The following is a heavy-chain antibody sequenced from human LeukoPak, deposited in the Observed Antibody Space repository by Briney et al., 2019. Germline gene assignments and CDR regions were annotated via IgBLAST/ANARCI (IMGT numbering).Heavy chain of an antibody. J-gene: IGHJ4*02. CDR1: GFTVTTNY. Sequence: QTGGSLRLSCAASGFTVTTNYMNWVRQAPGKGLEWVSVIYSGGSTYYTDSVKGRFTISRDNSKNTLYLQMNSLRAEDTAVYYCAKGKPDLDYWGQGTLVTVSS. V-gene: IGHV3-66*02. CDR2: IYSGGST. CDR3: AKGKPDLDY.